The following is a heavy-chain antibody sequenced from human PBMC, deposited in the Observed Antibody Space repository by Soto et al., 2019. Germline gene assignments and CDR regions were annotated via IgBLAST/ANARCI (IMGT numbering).Heavy chain of an antibody. CDR2: ISSSSSYT. D-gene: IGHD3-10*01. V-gene: IGHV3-11*05. J-gene: IGHJ4*02. CDR1: GCTFSYYY. CDR3: ARGSKDSYPGSRVFDF. Sequence: GGSLILSWASSGCTFSYYYMSWIRQAPGKGLEWVSYISSSSSYTKYADSVRGRFTISRDNSKNTLDLQMSSLRAEDSAVYYCARGSKDSYPGSRVFDFWGRGTLVTVSS.